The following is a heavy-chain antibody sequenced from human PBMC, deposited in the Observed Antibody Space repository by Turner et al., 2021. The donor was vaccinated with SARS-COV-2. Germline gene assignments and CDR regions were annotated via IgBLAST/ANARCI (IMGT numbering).Heavy chain of an antibody. CDR1: GFTVSSNY. J-gene: IGHJ4*02. CDR2: IYSGGST. V-gene: IGHV3-53*04. CDR3: ARETWGRDPDY. Sequence: EVLLVESGGDLVQPGGSLRLSCAASGFTVSSNYMSWVRQAPGKGLEWVSVIYSGGSTYDADSVKGRFTISRNNSKNTLYLQMNSLRAEDTAVYYCARETWGRDPDYWGQGTLVTVSS. D-gene: IGHD3-16*01.